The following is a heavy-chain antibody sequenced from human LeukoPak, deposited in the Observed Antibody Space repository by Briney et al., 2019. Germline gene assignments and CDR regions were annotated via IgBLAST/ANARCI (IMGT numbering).Heavy chain of an antibody. CDR1: GFTFSSYE. V-gene: IGHV3-48*03. CDR3: AELGITMIGGV. Sequence: PGGSLRLSCAASGFTFSSYEMNWVRQAPGKGLEWVSYISSSGSTIYYADPVKGRFTISRDNAKNSLYLQMNRLRAEDTAVYYCAELGITMIGGVWGKGTTVTISS. CDR2: ISSSGSTI. D-gene: IGHD3-10*02. J-gene: IGHJ6*04.